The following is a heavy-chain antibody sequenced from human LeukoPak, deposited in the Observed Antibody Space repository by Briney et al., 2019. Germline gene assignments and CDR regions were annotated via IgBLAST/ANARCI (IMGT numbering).Heavy chain of an antibody. CDR1: GFTFSSYG. V-gene: IGHV3-23*01. D-gene: IGHD4-17*01. CDR3: ARFYGVPGGWFDP. Sequence: PGGSLRLSCAASGFTFSSYGMSWFRQAPGKGLEWLSAISGSGGSTYYADSVQGRFTISRDNSKNTLYLQMNSLRAEDTAVYYCARFYGVPGGWFDPWGQGTLVTVSS. CDR2: ISGSGGST. J-gene: IGHJ5*02.